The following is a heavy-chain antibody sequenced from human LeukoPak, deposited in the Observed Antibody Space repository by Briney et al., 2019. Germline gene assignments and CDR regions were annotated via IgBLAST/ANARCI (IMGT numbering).Heavy chain of an antibody. D-gene: IGHD3-10*01. J-gene: IGHJ5*02. CDR1: GGSISSYY. V-gene: IGHV4-4*07. CDR2: ISTSGST. Sequence: PSETLSLTCTVSGGSISSYYWSWIRQPAGKGLESIGHISTSGSTNYNPSLKSRVTMSVDTSKNQFSLKLSSVTAADTAVYYCASLAYSYGSGSYGWFDPWGQGTLVTVSS. CDR3: ASLAYSYGSGSYGWFDP.